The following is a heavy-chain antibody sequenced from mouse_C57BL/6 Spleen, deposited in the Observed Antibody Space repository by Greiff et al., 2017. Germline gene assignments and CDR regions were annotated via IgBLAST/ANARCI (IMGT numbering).Heavy chain of an antibody. CDR1: GYTFTSYW. CDR3: ARGFITTVVGYYAMDY. CDR2: IDPNSGGT. D-gene: IGHD1-1*01. V-gene: IGHV1-72*01. J-gene: IGHJ4*01. Sequence: QVQLQQPGAELVKPGASVKLSYKASGYTFTSYWMHWVKQRPGRGLEWIGRIDPNSGGTKYNEKFKSKATLTVDKPSSTAYMQLSSLTSEDSAVYYCARGFITTVVGYYAMDYWGQGTSVTVSS.